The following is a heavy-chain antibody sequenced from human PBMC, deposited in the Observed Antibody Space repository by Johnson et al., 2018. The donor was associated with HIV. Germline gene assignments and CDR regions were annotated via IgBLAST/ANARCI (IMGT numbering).Heavy chain of an antibody. CDR3: ARDGQDRDDAFDI. V-gene: IGHV3-53*01. J-gene: IGHJ3*02. Sequence: VQLVESGGGLIQPGGSLRLSCAASGFTVSSNYMSWVRQAPGKGLEWVSVIYSGGSTYYAYSVKGRFTISRDNSKNTLYLQMNSLRAEDTAVYYCARDGQDRDDAFDIWGQGTMVTVSS. CDR2: IYSGGST. CDR1: GFTVSSNY. D-gene: IGHD3-22*01.